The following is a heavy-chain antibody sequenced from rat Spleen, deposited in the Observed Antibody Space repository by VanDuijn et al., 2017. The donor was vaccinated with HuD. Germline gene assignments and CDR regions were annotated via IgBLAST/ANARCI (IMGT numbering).Heavy chain of an antibody. CDR3: TRTYGGYTQHWFAY. CDR1: GFSLIRYN. D-gene: IGHD1-11*01. V-gene: IGHV2-63*01. CDR2: MRYNGDT. J-gene: IGHJ3*01. Sequence: QVQLKESGPGLVQPSQTLSLTCTVSGFSLIRYNVHWVRQPPGKGLEWMGRMRYNGDTSYNSALKSRLSISRDTSKSQVFLKMNSLQTEDTAIYFCTRTYGGYTQHWFAYWGQGTLVTVSS.